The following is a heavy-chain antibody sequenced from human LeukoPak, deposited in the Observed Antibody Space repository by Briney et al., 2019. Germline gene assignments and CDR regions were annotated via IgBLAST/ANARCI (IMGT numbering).Heavy chain of an antibody. D-gene: IGHD4-17*01. V-gene: IGHV1-69*05. CDR3: ARDLGGDDAFDI. CDR1: GGTFSSYA. J-gene: IGHJ3*02. Sequence: ASVKVSCKASGGTFSSYAISWVRQAPGQGLEWMGGIIPIFGTANYAQKFQGRVTITTDESTSTAYMELSSLRSEDTAVYYCARDLGGDDAFDIWGQGTMVTVSS. CDR2: IIPIFGTA.